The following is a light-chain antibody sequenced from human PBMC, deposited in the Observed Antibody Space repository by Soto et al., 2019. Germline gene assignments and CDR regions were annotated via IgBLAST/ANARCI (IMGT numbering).Light chain of an antibody. CDR3: QRYGSSRT. V-gene: IGKV3-20*01. Sequence: IVLTQCPGTLSLSPGERATLSWRASQSVSSSYLAWYQQKPGQAPRLLVYGASSRATGIPDRFSGSGSGTFFPLTISRMAPEFVAVYYCQRYGSSRTFGQVTKVDNK. J-gene: IGKJ1*01. CDR1: QSVSSSY. CDR2: GAS.